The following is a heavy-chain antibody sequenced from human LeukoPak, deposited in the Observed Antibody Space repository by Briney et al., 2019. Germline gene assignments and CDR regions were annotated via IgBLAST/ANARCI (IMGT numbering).Heavy chain of an antibody. Sequence: SETLSLTCTVSGGSISSYYWSWIRQPPGKGLEWIGYVYYSGSTNYNPSLKSRVTISVDTSKNQFSLKLSSVTAADTAVYYCVRGGYYDSSGYSVFDYWGQGTLVTVSS. D-gene: IGHD3-22*01. J-gene: IGHJ4*02. CDR1: GGSISSYY. CDR3: VRGGYYDSSGYSVFDY. CDR2: VYYSGST. V-gene: IGHV4-59*01.